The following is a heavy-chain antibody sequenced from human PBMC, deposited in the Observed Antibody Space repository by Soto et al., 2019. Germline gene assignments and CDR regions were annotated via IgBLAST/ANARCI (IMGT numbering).Heavy chain of an antibody. J-gene: IGHJ6*02. D-gene: IGHD2-15*01. Sequence: SETLSLTCTVSGGSISSYYWSWIRQPPGKGLEWIVYIYYSGSTNYNPSLKSRVTISVDTSKNKFSLKLSSVTAADTAVYYCARDLKRYCSGGSCYSHYYYYYCMDVWGQGTTVTVSS. CDR2: IYYSGST. V-gene: IGHV4-59*01. CDR1: GGSISSYY. CDR3: ARDLKRYCSGGSCYSHYYYYYCMDV.